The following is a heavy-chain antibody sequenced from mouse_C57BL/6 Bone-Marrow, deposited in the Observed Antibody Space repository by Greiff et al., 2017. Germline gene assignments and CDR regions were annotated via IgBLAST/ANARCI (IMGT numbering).Heavy chain of an antibody. CDR2: INPSNGGT. CDR3: ARSDYDYYFDY. J-gene: IGHJ2*01. Sequence: VKLMESGTELVKPGASVKLSCKASGYTFTSYWMHWVKQRPGQGLEWIGNINPSNGGTNYNEQFKSKATLTVDKSSSTAYMQLSSLTSEDSAVYYCARSDYDYYFDYWGQGTTLTVSS. D-gene: IGHD2-4*01. V-gene: IGHV1-53*01. CDR1: GYTFTSYW.